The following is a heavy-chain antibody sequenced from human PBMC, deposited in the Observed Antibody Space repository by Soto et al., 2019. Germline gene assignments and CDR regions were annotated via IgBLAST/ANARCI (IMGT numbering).Heavy chain of an antibody. CDR2: IIPILGIA. V-gene: IGHV1-69*04. Sequence: SVKVSCKASGGTFSSYTISWVRQAPGQGLEWMGRIIPILGIANYAQKFQGRVTITADKSTSTAYMELSSLRSEDTAVYYCARDPVPSSGLDYWGQGTQVTVSS. CDR1: GGTFSSYT. CDR3: ARDPVPSSGLDY. J-gene: IGHJ4*02. D-gene: IGHD3-10*01.